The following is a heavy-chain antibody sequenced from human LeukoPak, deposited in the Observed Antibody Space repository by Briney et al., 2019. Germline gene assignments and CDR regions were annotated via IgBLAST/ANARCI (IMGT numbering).Heavy chain of an antibody. Sequence: GGSLRLSCAASGFTFSSYAMSWVRQAPGKGLEWVSAISGSGGSTYYADSVKGRFTISRDNSKNTLYLQMNSLRAEDTAVYYCAKRGGYGSGSYYYYYMDVWGKGTTVTVSS. CDR1: GFTFSSYA. D-gene: IGHD3-10*01. V-gene: IGHV3-23*01. CDR3: AKRGGYGSGSYYYYYMDV. CDR2: ISGSGGST. J-gene: IGHJ6*03.